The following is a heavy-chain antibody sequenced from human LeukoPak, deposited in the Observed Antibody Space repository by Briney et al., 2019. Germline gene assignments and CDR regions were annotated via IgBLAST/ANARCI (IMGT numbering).Heavy chain of an antibody. CDR3: ASTHNWNYWIDY. D-gene: IGHD1-7*01. V-gene: IGHV6-1*01. CDR1: GDSVFSNTAA. CDR2: TYYRSKWYN. Sequence: SQTLSLTCAISGDSVFSNTAAWNRIRQSPSRGLEWLGRTYYRSKWYNDYAVSVKSRIIINPDTSKNQFSLQLNSVSPEDTAVYYCASTHNWNYWIDYWGQGTLVTVSS. J-gene: IGHJ4*02.